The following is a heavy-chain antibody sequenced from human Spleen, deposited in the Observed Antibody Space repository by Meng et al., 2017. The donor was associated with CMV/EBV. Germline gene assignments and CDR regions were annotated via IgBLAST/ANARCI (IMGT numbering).Heavy chain of an antibody. V-gene: IGHV3-30*04. CDR3: ARIGGVSYGKYVGGWFDP. J-gene: IGHJ5*02. CDR1: EFTFSSYA. D-gene: IGHD4-17*01. CDR2: TSYDGSGQ. Sequence: GESLKISCAASEFTFSSYAMSWVRQAPAKGLEWVAATSYDGSGQHYADSVKGRFTISRDNSKNTLTLQMNSLRAEDTAVYYCARIGGVSYGKYVGGWFDPWGQGTLVTVSS.